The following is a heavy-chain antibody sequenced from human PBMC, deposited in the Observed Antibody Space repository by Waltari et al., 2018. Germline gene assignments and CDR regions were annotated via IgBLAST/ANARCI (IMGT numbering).Heavy chain of an antibody. CDR1: GGSISSSSYY. V-gene: IGHV4-39*07. CDR2: IYYSGST. Sequence: QLQLQESGPGLVKPSETLSLTCTVSGGSISSSSYYWGWIRQPPGKGLEWIGSIYYSGSTYYNPSLKSRVTISVDTSKNQFSRKLSSVTAADTAVYYCASHIVVVVAAPPPGVWGQGTLVTVSS. J-gene: IGHJ4*02. CDR3: ASHIVVVVAAPPPGV. D-gene: IGHD2-15*01.